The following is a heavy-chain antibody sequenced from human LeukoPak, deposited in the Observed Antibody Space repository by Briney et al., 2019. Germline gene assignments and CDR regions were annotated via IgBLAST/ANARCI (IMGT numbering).Heavy chain of an antibody. CDR1: SGSISTSNYY. CDR2: IFYSGST. Sequence: SSETLSLTCTVSSGSISTSNYYWGWVRQPPGKALEWIGNIFYSGSTYYSPSLKSRVTISLDTSRNQFSLKLNSVTAADTAVYYCARVGSNFYFDYWGQGTLVTVSS. J-gene: IGHJ4*02. CDR3: ARVGSNFYFDY. V-gene: IGHV4-39*07. D-gene: IGHD3-10*01.